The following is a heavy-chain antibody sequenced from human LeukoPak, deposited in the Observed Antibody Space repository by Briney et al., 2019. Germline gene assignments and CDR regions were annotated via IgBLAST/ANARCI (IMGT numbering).Heavy chain of an antibody. Sequence: SETLSLTCTVSGGSISSSSYYWGWIRQPPGKGLEWIGSIYYSGSTYYNPSLESRVTISVDTSKSQFSLYMDSVTAADTAVYYCARDWNRYAYWGQGTLVTVSS. CDR1: GGSISSSSYY. V-gene: IGHV4-39*07. CDR2: IYYSGST. CDR3: ARDWNRYAY. J-gene: IGHJ4*02. D-gene: IGHD1-1*01.